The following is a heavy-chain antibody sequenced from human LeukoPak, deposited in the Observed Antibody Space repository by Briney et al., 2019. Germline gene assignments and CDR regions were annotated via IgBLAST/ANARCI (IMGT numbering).Heavy chain of an antibody. V-gene: IGHV1-69*05. CDR2: IIPIFGTA. J-gene: IGHJ4*02. CDR3: AGNPAGGGNSDLDY. D-gene: IGHD4-23*01. Sequence: GASVKVSCKVSGYTLTELSMHWVRQAPGQGLEWMGGIIPIFGTANYAQKFQGRVTITTDEFTSTAYMELSSLRSEDTAVYYCAGNPAGGGNSDLDYWGQGTLVTVSS. CDR1: GYTLTELS.